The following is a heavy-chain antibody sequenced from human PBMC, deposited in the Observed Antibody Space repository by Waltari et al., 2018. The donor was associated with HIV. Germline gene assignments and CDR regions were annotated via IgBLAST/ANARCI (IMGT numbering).Heavy chain of an antibody. CDR3: ARDEVPRDTGYGPYFDY. Sequence: EVQLVESGGGLVQPGGSLRLSCAASGFTFSSYWMSWVRQAPGKGLECVANIKQDGSEKYYVDSVKGRFTISRDNAKNSLYLQMNSLRAEDTAVYYCARDEVPRDTGYGPYFDYWGQGTLVTVSS. J-gene: IGHJ4*02. D-gene: IGHD5-18*01. CDR2: IKQDGSEK. V-gene: IGHV3-7*01. CDR1: GFTFSSYW.